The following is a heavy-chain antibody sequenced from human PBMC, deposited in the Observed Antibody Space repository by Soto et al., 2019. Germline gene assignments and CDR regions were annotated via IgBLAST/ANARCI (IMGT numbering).Heavy chain of an antibody. CDR3: AKEIRYSSGWRNPHDF. J-gene: IGHJ4*02. Sequence: GGSLRLSCAASGFTFIGYGMHWVRQAPGKGLEWVAVISYDGSNKYYAESVKGRFTISRDNSRDTLYLQMYSLRAEDTAVYYCAKEIRYSSGWRNPHDFWGQGTLVTVSS. D-gene: IGHD6-19*01. CDR1: GFTFIGYG. V-gene: IGHV3-30*18. CDR2: ISYDGSNK.